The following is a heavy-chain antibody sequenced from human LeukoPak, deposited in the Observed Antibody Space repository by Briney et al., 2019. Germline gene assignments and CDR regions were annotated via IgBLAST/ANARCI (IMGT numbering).Heavy chain of an antibody. CDR3: ARDVEGYSSSWLDY. Sequence: SETLSLTCTVSGGSISSYYWSWIRQPPGKGLEWIGYIYYSGSTNYNPSLKCRVTISVDTSKNQFSLKLSSVTAADTAVYYCARDVEGYSSSWLDYWGQGTLVTVSS. CDR1: GGSISSYY. V-gene: IGHV4-59*01. J-gene: IGHJ4*02. CDR2: IYYSGST. D-gene: IGHD6-13*01.